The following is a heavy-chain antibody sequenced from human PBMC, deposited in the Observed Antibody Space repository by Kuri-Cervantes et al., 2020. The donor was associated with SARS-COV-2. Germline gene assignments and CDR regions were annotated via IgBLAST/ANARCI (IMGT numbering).Heavy chain of an antibody. V-gene: IGHV3-30*18. CDR3: VKRGSELASGSYPPPFDF. D-gene: IGHD3-10*01. J-gene: IGHJ4*01. CDR1: GFNFNIYG. Sequence: GESLKISCAASGFNFNIYGMHWVRQAPGKGLEWVASLSYDGSSESYADSVKGRFTISRDNSKDTLYLEMNSLRSEDTAVYYCVKRGSELASGSYPPPFDFWGHGTLVTVSS. CDR2: LSYDGSSE.